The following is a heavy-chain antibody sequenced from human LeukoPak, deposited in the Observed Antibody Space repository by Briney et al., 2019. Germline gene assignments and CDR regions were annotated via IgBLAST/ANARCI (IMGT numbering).Heavy chain of an antibody. CDR1: GFTFTDHY. CDR2: IGPHSTFT. V-gene: IGHV1-2*02. J-gene: IGHJ4*02. D-gene: IGHD2/OR15-2a*01. CDR3: VREGEGPLSKDFDY. Sequence: ASVKVSCKSTGFTFTDHYIHWVRQGPGQGLEWMGYIGPHSTFTSSPQEFQGRVTMTRDASMSTAYMELTRLTSDDTAVYYCVREGEGPLSKDFDYWGQGTLVTVSS.